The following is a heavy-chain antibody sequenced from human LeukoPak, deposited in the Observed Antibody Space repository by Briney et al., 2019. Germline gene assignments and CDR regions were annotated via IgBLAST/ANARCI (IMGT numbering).Heavy chain of an antibody. D-gene: IGHD4-17*01. CDR3: AKDRSDADYVFDY. V-gene: IGHV3-9*03. CDR2: ISWNSGSI. CDR1: GFTFDDYA. Sequence: GVSLRLSCAASGFTFDDYAMHWVRQAPRKGLEWVSGISWNSGSIGYADSVKGRFTISRDNAKNSLYLQMNSLRAEDMALYYCAKDRSDADYVFDYWAREPWSPSPQ. J-gene: IGHJ4*02.